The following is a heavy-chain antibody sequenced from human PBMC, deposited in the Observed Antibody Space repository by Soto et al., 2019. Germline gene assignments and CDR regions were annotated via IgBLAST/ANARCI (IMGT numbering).Heavy chain of an antibody. CDR2: ISSSSSYI. V-gene: IGHV3-21*01. CDR1: GFTFSSYS. Sequence: GSLRLSCAASGFTFSSYSMNWVRQAPGKGLEWVSSISSSSSYIYYADSVKGRFTISRDNAKNSLYLQMNSLRAEDTAVYYCARDPSALVVVVAATRYFDLWGRGILVTVSS. D-gene: IGHD2-15*01. CDR3: ARDPSALVVVVAATRYFDL. J-gene: IGHJ2*01.